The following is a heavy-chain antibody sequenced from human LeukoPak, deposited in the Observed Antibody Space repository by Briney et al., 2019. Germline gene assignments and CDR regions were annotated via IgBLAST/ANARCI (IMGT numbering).Heavy chain of an antibody. Sequence: SETLSLTCAVYGGSFSGYYWSWIRQPPGKGLEWIGEINHSGSTNYNPSLKSRVTISVDTSKNQFSLQLNSVTPEDTAVYYCAREGNYSRKGIDYWGQGTLVTVSS. CDR1: GGSFSGYY. J-gene: IGHJ4*02. CDR2: INHSGST. CDR3: AREGNYSRKGIDY. V-gene: IGHV4-34*01. D-gene: IGHD2-2*01.